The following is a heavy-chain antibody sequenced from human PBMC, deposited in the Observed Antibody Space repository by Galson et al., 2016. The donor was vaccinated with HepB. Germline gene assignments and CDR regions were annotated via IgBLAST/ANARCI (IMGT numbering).Heavy chain of an antibody. CDR2: ISGSGGST. Sequence: LRLSCAASGFTFSSYAMSWVRQAPGKGLEWVSAISGSGGSTYYADSVKGRFTISRDNSKNTRYLQMNSLRAEDTAVYYCAKAKDRGYDSGCIDNWGQGTLVIVSS. CDR1: GFTFSSYA. D-gene: IGHD6-19*01. V-gene: IGHV3-23*01. J-gene: IGHJ4*02. CDR3: AKAKDRGYDSGCIDN.